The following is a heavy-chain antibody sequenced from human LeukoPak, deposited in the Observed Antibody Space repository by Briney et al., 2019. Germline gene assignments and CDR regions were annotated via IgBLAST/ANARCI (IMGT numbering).Heavy chain of an antibody. CDR3: ARGVPSPFPDPFDH. V-gene: IGHV3-66*02. CDR1: GFTVSSNY. J-gene: IGHJ4*02. D-gene: IGHD2/OR15-2a*01. Sequence: GGSLRLSCAASGFTVSSNYMSWVRQAPWKGPEWVSVFYSGGATHYADSVKGRFTISRDNSKNTLYLQMNSLIAEDTAVYYCARGVPSPFPDPFDHWGQGTLVTVSS. CDR2: FYSGGAT.